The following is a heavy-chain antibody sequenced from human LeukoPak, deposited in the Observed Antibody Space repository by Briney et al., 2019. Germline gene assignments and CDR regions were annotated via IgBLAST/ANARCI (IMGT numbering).Heavy chain of an antibody. Sequence: PSETLSLTCTVSGYSISSGYYWTWIRQPPGKGLEWIGEINHSGSTNYNPSLKSRVTISVDTSKNQFSLKLSSVTAADTAVYYCARHPRKYCSSTSCYHDYWGQGTLVTVSS. CDR3: ARHPRKYCSSTSCYHDY. J-gene: IGHJ4*02. D-gene: IGHD2-2*01. CDR1: GYSISSGYY. CDR2: INHSGST. V-gene: IGHV4-38-2*02.